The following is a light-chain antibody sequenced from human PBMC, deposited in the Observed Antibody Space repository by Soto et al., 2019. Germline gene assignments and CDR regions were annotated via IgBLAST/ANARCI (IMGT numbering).Light chain of an antibody. CDR3: SSYTISSTLV. V-gene: IGLV2-14*01. CDR1: SIDVGTYNY. Sequence: QSALTQPASVSGSPGQSITISCTGSSIDVGTYNYVSWYQQRPGTAPKLMIYEVNNRPSGVSNRFSGSKSGDTASLTISGLQAEDEADYYCSSYTISSTLVFGGGTKLTVL. CDR2: EVN. J-gene: IGLJ3*02.